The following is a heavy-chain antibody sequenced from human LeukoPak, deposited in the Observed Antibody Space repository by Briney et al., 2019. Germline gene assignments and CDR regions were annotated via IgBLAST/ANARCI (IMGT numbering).Heavy chain of an antibody. V-gene: IGHV4-30-4*08. CDR1: GGSISSGDYY. D-gene: IGHD6-19*01. CDR2: IYYSGST. CDR3: ARHSGSGWYDPLYFDY. J-gene: IGHJ4*02. Sequence: PSQTLSLTCTVSGGSISSGDYYWSWIRQPPGKGLEWIGYIYYSGSTYYNPSLKSRVTISVDTSKNQFSLKLSSVTAADTAVYYCARHSGSGWYDPLYFDYWGQGTLVTVSS.